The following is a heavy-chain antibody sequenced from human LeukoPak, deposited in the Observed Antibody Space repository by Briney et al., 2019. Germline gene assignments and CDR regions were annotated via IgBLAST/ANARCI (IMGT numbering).Heavy chain of an antibody. CDR1: GYSISSGNY. Sequence: SETLSLTCSVSGYSISSGNYWGWIRQPPGKGLEWIGYIYYSGSTNYNPSLKSRVTISVDTSKNQFSLKLRSVTAADTAVYYCARAHLYSSSWLNWFDPWGQGTLVTVSS. J-gene: IGHJ5*02. V-gene: IGHV4-61*01. D-gene: IGHD6-13*01. CDR3: ARAHLYSSSWLNWFDP. CDR2: IYYSGST.